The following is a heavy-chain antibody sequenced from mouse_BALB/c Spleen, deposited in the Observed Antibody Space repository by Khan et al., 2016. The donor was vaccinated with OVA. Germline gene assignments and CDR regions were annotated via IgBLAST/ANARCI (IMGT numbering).Heavy chain of an antibody. CDR1: GFTFSNYG. Sequence: EVELVESGGDLVKPGGSLKLSCAASGFTFSNYGMSWVRPIPDKRLEWVATINSDGTYTYYPDSVKGRFTISRNNAKNTLDFEMSSLKSEDTAMYYCASHLTGSFAYWGQGTLVTVSA. V-gene: IGHV5-6*01. CDR2: INSDGTYT. D-gene: IGHD4-1*01. J-gene: IGHJ3*01. CDR3: ASHLTGSFAY.